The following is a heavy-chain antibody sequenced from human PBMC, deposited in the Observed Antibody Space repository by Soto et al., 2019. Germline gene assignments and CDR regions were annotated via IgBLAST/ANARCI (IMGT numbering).Heavy chain of an antibody. CDR3: TKAFEAGITMVRGVPTPYYYYYMDV. D-gene: IGHD3-10*01. CDR2: ISGSGGST. CDR1: GFTFSSYA. Sequence: EVQLLESGGGLVQPGGSLRLSCAASGFTFSSYAMSWVRQAPGKGLEWVSAISGSGGSTYYADSVKGRFTISRDNSKNTLYLQMTSLRAEDTAVYYCTKAFEAGITMVRGVPTPYYYYYMDVWGKGTTVTVSS. V-gene: IGHV3-23*01. J-gene: IGHJ6*03.